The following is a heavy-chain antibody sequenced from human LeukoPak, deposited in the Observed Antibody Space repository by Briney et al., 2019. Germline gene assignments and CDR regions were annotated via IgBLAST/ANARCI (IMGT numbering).Heavy chain of an antibody. Sequence: ASVKVSCKASGYTFTSYGISWVRQAPGQGLEWMGIINPSGGSTSYAQKFQGRVTMTRDMSTSTVYMELSSLRSEDTAVYYCAREYCSGGSCPGYWGQGTLVTVSS. CDR3: AREYCSGGSCPGY. J-gene: IGHJ4*02. CDR1: GYTFTSYG. D-gene: IGHD2-15*01. CDR2: INPSGGST. V-gene: IGHV1-46*01.